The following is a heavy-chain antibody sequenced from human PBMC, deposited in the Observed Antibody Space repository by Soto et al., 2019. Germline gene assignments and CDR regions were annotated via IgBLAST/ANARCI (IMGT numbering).Heavy chain of an antibody. CDR1: GFTFSSYA. J-gene: IGHJ6*02. CDR2: ISYDGSNK. V-gene: IGHV3-30-3*01. CDR3: ARSKGLVYYDILTGYYSQYFHYGMDV. D-gene: IGHD3-9*01. Sequence: GGSLRLSCAASGFTFSSYAMHWVRQAPGKGLEWVAVISYDGSNKCYADSVKGRFTISRDNSKNTLYLQMNSLRAEDTAVYYCARSKGLVYYDILTGYYSQYFHYGMDVWGQGTTVTVSS.